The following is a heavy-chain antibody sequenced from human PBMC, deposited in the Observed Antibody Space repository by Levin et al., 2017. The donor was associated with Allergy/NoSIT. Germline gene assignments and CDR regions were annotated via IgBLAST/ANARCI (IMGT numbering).Heavy chain of an antibody. CDR2: IYHSGST. J-gene: IGHJ4*02. D-gene: IGHD4-17*01. CDR3: AREMDDYGDPHLDY. Sequence: SETLSLTCAVSGGSISSSNWWSWVRQPPGKGLEWIGEIYHSGSTNYNPSLKSRVTISVDKSKNQFSLKLSSVTAADTAVYYCAREMDDYGDPHLDYWGQGTLVTVSS. CDR1: GGSISSSNW. V-gene: IGHV4-4*02.